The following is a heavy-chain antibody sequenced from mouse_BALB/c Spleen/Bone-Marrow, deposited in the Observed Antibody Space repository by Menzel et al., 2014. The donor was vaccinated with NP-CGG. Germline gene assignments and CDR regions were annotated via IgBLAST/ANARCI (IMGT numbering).Heavy chain of an antibody. CDR3: GRGDY. Sequence: EVHLVESGGGLVQPGGSRKLSCAASGFTFSSFAMHWIRQAPEKGLEWVAFISSGSNIIHYADTVKGRFTISRDNPKNTLFLQRTSLRSEDTAMYYCGRGDYWGQGTTLTVSS. CDR1: GFTFSSFA. J-gene: IGHJ2*01. CDR2: ISSGSNII. V-gene: IGHV5-17*02.